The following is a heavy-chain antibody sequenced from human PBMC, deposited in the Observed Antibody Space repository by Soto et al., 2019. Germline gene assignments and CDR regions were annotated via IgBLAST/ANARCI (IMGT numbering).Heavy chain of an antibody. J-gene: IGHJ4*02. CDR3: ARVWPPQYTYGYSFDY. D-gene: IGHD5-18*01. CDR1: GFTFSSYN. Sequence: GGSLRLSCAASGFTFSSYNMNWVRQAPGKGLECVSYITGGSTIYYADSVKGRFTVSRDNAENSLYLQMNSLRDEDTAVYYCARVWPPQYTYGYSFDYWGQGTLVTVSS. V-gene: IGHV3-48*02. CDR2: ITGGSTI.